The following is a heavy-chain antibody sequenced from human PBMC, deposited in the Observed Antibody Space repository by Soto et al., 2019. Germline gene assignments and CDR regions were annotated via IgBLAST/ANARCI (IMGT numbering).Heavy chain of an antibody. V-gene: IGHV1-18*04. J-gene: IGHJ4*02. D-gene: IGHD2-2*01. CDR1: GYTFTGYY. CDR2: ISAYNGNT. Sequence: ASLKVSCKASGYTFTGYYMRWVRQAPGQGLEWMGWISAYNGNTNYAQKLQGRVTMTTDTSTSTAYMELRSLRSDDTAAYYCARDKGYCSSTSCYPVDYWGQGTLVTVSS. CDR3: ARDKGYCSSTSCYPVDY.